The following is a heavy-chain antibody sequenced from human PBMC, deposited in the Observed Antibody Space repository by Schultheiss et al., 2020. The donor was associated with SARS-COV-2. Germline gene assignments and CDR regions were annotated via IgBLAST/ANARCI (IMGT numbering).Heavy chain of an antibody. CDR1: GYTFTGYY. V-gene: IGHV1-69*13. Sequence: SVKVSCKASGYTFTGYYMHWVRQAPGQGLEWMGGIIPIFGTANYAQKFQGRVTITADESTSTAYMELSSLRSEDTAVYYCASLAGGITIFGVANDAFDIWGQGTMVTVSS. CDR3: ASLAGGITIFGVANDAFDI. D-gene: IGHD3-3*01. CDR2: IIPIFGTA. J-gene: IGHJ3*02.